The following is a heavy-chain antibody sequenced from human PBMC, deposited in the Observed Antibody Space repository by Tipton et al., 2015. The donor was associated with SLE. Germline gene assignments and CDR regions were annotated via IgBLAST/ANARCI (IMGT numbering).Heavy chain of an antibody. Sequence: QSGAEVKKPGASVKVSCKASGYTFTSYGISWVRQAPGQGLEWMGWISAYNGNTNDAQKLQGRVTMTTDTSTSTAYMELRSLRSDDTAVYYCARDRAPSPVAGFPFDIWGQGTMVTVSS. CDR2: ISAYNGNT. J-gene: IGHJ3*02. CDR1: GYTFTSYG. V-gene: IGHV1-18*01. D-gene: IGHD6-19*01. CDR3: ARDRAPSPVAGFPFDI.